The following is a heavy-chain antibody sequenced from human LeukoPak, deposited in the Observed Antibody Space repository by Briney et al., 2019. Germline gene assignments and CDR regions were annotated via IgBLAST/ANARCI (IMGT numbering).Heavy chain of an antibody. CDR3: ARLPYHDYGDYATEGWFDP. J-gene: IGHJ5*02. Sequence: SETLSLTCTVSGGPLSRYYWSRIRQPPGKGLEWIGYIYYSGSTNYNPSLKSRVTISVDTSKNQFSQKLSSVTAADTAVYYCARLPYHDYGDYATEGWFDPWGQGTLVTGSS. CDR2: IYYSGST. V-gene: IGHV4-59*08. CDR1: GGPLSRYY. D-gene: IGHD4-17*01.